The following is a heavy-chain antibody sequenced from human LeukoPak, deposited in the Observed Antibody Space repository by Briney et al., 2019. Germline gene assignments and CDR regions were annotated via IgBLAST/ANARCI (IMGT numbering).Heavy chain of an antibody. D-gene: IGHD2-21*02. J-gene: IGHJ4*02. V-gene: IGHV3-23*01. Sequence: PGGSLRLSCAASGFTFSSYAMSWVRQAPGKGLEWVSAISSSGGSTYYADSVKGRFTISRDNSKNTLYLQMNSLRAEDTAVYYCAKDRAYCGGDCYPCSDFDYWGQGTRVTVSS. CDR1: GFTFSSYA. CDR3: AKDRAYCGGDCYPCSDFDY. CDR2: ISSSGGST.